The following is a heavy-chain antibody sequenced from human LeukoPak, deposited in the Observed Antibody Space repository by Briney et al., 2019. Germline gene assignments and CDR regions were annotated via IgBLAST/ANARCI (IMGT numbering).Heavy chain of an antibody. Sequence: ASVKVSCKASGGTFSSYAISWVRQAPGQGLEWMGGIIPIFGTANYAQKFQGRVTITADEPTSTAYMELSSLRSEDTAVYYCARSGYSGYVFDYWGQGTLVTVSS. V-gene: IGHV1-69*13. CDR3: ARSGYSGYVFDY. CDR2: IIPIFGTA. J-gene: IGHJ4*02. CDR1: GGTFSSYA. D-gene: IGHD5-12*01.